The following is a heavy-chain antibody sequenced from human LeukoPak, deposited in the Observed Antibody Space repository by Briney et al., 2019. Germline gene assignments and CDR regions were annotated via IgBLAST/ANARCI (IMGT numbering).Heavy chain of an antibody. CDR2: INPSGGST. D-gene: IGHD2-21*02. CDR1: GYTFTSYY. CDR3: ARTLTLPNWFDP. Sequence: ASVKVSCKASGYTFTSYYLHWVRQAPGQGLEWMGIINPSGGSTSYAQKFQGRVTMTRDTSTSTVYMELSSLRSEDTAVYYCARTLTLPNWFDPWGPGTLGTVSS. J-gene: IGHJ5*02. V-gene: IGHV1-46*01.